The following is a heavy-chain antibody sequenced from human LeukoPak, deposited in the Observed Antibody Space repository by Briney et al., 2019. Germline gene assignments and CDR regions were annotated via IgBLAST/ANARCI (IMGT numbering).Heavy chain of an antibody. CDR2: ISGSSGST. D-gene: IGHD6-13*01. Sequence: PGGSLRLSCAASGFTFSSYGMSWVRQAPGKGLEWVSAISGSSGSTYYADSVKGRFTISRDNSKNTLYLQMNSLRAEDTAVYYCARQTAGTLDYWGQGTLVTVSS. V-gene: IGHV3-23*01. CDR1: GFTFSSYG. CDR3: ARQTAGTLDY. J-gene: IGHJ4*02.